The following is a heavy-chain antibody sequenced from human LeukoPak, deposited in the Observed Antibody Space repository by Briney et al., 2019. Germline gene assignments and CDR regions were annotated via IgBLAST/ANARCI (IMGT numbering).Heavy chain of an antibody. CDR2: INHSGST. V-gene: IGHV4-34*01. CDR3: ARDRRGGDYYGSGSYYYYYYMDV. J-gene: IGHJ6*03. D-gene: IGHD3-10*01. CDR1: GGSISSYY. Sequence: PSETLSLTCTVSGGSISSYYWSWIRQPPGKGLEWIGEINHSGSTNYNPSLKSRVTISVDTSKNQFSLKLSSVTAADTAVYYCARDRRGGDYYGSGSYYYYYYMDVWGKGTTVTTSS.